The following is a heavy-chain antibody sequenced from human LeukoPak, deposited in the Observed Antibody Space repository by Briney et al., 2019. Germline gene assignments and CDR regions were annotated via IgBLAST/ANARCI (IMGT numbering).Heavy chain of an antibody. CDR3: ARDRFDSGSYYFDY. D-gene: IGHD1-26*01. Sequence: PGGSLRLSCAASGFTFSSYAMHWVRQAPGKGLEWVAVISYDGSNKYYADSVKGRFTIPRDNSKNTLYLQMNSLRAEDTAVYYCARDRFDSGSYYFDYWGQGTLVTVSS. CDR2: ISYDGSNK. J-gene: IGHJ4*02. CDR1: GFTFSSYA. V-gene: IGHV3-30*04.